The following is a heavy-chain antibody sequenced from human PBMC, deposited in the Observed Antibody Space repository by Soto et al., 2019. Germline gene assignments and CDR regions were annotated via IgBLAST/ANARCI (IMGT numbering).Heavy chain of an antibody. J-gene: IGHJ6*02. D-gene: IGHD6-19*01. CDR3: ARDGVEAWLADYYYAMDV. Sequence: PGGSLRLSCAASGFTLSTHSMNWVRQAPGKGLEWVSYISRSSSLIYYADSVKGRFAISRDNAKNSLYLQMNSLRDEDTAVYYCARDGVEAWLADYYYAMDVWGQGTTVTV. V-gene: IGHV3-48*02. CDR1: GFTLSTHS. CDR2: ISRSSSLI.